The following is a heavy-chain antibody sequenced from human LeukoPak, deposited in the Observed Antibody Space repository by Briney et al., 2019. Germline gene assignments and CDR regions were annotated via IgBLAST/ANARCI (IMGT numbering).Heavy chain of an antibody. D-gene: IGHD5-18*01. Sequence: SETLSLSCTVSGGSISSSSYYWGWIRQPPGKGLEWIGSIYYSGSTYYNPSLKSRVTISVDTSKNQFSLKLSSVTAADTAVYYCARPDRGYSYGPPFDYWGQGTLVTVSS. CDR1: GGSISSSSYY. J-gene: IGHJ4*02. CDR3: ARPDRGYSYGPPFDY. CDR2: IYYSGST. V-gene: IGHV4-39*01.